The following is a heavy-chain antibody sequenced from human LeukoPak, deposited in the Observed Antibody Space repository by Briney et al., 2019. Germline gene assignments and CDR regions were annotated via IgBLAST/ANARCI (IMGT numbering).Heavy chain of an antibody. CDR2: INSDGSST. CDR1: GFTFSSYW. D-gene: IGHD3-22*01. CDR3: AREGGYSHAFDY. Sequence: GGSLRLSCAASGFTFSSYWMYWVRQAPGKGLVWVSRINSDGSSTSHADSVKGRFTISRDNATNTLYLQMNSLRAEDTAVYYCAREGGYSHAFDYWGQGTLVTVSS. J-gene: IGHJ4*02. V-gene: IGHV3-74*01.